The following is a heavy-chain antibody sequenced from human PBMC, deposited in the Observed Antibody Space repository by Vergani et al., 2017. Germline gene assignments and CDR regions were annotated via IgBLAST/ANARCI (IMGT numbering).Heavy chain of an antibody. J-gene: IGHJ1*01. Sequence: QVHLVESGGGVVQPGRSLRLSCVVSGFTPSYYGMHWVRPAPGKGLEWVAVISYDGTQKYYADSVKGRFTISRDNSKSTLYLQMNSLRTEKTAVYYCATKSCGTPGCEIGYFEDWGQGTLVTVSS. CDR3: ATKSCGTPGCEIGYFED. CDR1: GFTPSYYG. D-gene: IGHD1-1*01. V-gene: IGHV3-30*03. CDR2: ISYDGTQK.